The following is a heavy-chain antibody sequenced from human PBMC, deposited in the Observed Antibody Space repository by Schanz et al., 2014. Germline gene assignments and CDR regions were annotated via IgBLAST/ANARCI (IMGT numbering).Heavy chain of an antibody. CDR1: GFTFSVYW. CDR2: ISGDGTTT. D-gene: IGHD3-9*01. Sequence: EVQLVESGGGLVQPGGSLRLSCAASGFTFSVYWMHWVRQPPGKGLVSVSRISGDGTTTSYADSVKGRFTISRDNAKNTLYLQMYSLRAEDTAVYYCVRDTDYHFDYWGRGTLVTVSS. CDR3: VRDTDYHFDY. J-gene: IGHJ2*01. V-gene: IGHV3-74*01.